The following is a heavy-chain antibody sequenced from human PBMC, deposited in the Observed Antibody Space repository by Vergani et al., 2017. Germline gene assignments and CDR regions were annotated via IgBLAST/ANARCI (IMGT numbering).Heavy chain of an antibody. V-gene: IGHV5-51*01. CDR1: GYSFTSYW. CDR3: ARHDSSGYYYYYGMDV. D-gene: IGHD3-22*01. CDR2: IYPGDSDT. Sequence: EVPLVQSGAAVKKPGESLKISCKGSGYSFTSYWIGWVRQMPGKGLEWMGIIYPGDSDTRYSPSFQGQVTISADKSISTAYLQWSSLKASDTAMYYCARHDSSGYYYYYGMDVWGQGTTVTVSS. J-gene: IGHJ6*02.